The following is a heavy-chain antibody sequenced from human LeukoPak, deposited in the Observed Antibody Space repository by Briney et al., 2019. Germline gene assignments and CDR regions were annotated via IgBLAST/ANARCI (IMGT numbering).Heavy chain of an antibody. CDR2: MSWSGSNI. V-gene: IGHV3-9*01. J-gene: IGHJ3*01. CDR3: AKDAISLKTGGAFDF. D-gene: IGHD3-16*01. Sequence: GRSLRLSCAASGFTLEVCGMHWVRQAPGKGLEWVSGMSWSGSNIAYADSVKGRFTISRDNAKNSLYLQMNSLRAEDTAFYFCAKDAISLKTGGAFDFWGRGTVVIVSS. CDR1: GFTLEVCG.